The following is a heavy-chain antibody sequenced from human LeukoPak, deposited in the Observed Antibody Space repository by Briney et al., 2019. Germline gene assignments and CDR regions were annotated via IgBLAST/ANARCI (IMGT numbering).Heavy chain of an antibody. Sequence: GGSLRLSCAASGFTFSGSAMHWVRQASGKGLEWVGRIRSKANSYATAYAASVKGRFTISRDDSKNTAYLQMNSLKTEDTAVYYCTSDYGQNQDAFDIWGQGTMVTVSS. D-gene: IGHD4-17*01. CDR1: GFTFSGSA. V-gene: IGHV3-73*01. J-gene: IGHJ3*02. CDR3: TSDYGQNQDAFDI. CDR2: IRSKANSYAT.